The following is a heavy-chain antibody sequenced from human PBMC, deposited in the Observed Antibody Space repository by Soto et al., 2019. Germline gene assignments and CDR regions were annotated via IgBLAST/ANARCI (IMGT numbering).Heavy chain of an antibody. Sequence: EVHLVESGGGLVQTGGSLRLSCTIYESTVRRDWMNWVRQAPGKGLEWVAHINQDGSEKYYVDSVKGRFTISRDNANNLLFLPMNSLGGGDTAMYYCSGGVGDAFWGQGTLVTVSS. D-gene: IGHD1-26*01. CDR1: ESTVRRDW. V-gene: IGHV3-7*04. CDR2: INQDGSEK. J-gene: IGHJ4*02. CDR3: SGGVGDAF.